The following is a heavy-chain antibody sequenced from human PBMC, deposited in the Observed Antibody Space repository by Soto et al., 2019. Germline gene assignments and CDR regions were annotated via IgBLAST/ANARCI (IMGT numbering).Heavy chain of an antibody. Sequence: ASVKVSCKASGYTFTSYGISWVRQAPGQGLEWMGWISAYNGNTNYAQKLRGRVTMTTDTSTSTAYMELRSLRSDDTAVYYCARDTITFSYDFMNAFDIWGHVTSVPVPS. CDR1: GYTFTSYG. D-gene: IGHD5-12*01. V-gene: IGHV1-18*01. CDR3: ARDTITFSYDFMNAFDI. CDR2: ISAYNGNT. J-gene: IGHJ6*01.